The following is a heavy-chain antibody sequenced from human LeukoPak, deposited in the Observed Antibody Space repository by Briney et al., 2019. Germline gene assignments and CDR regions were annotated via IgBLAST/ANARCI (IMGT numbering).Heavy chain of an antibody. CDR1: GFTFSTYW. V-gene: IGHV3-7*04. Sequence: PGGSLRLSCAASGFTFSTYWMSWVRQAPGKGLEWVAKIKKDGSEKYYVDSVKGRFTISRDNAENSLYLQMNSLRAEDTAVYYCARAYQYGVDVWGQGTTVTVSS. CDR2: IKKDGSEK. J-gene: IGHJ6*02. CDR3: ARAYQYGVDV.